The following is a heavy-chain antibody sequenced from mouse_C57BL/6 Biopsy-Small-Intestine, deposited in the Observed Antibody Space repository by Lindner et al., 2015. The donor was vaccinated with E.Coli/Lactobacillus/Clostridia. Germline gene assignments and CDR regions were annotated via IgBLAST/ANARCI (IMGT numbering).Heavy chain of an antibody. CDR3: TRSVYNNYPLDY. CDR1: GYDFTNFL. CDR2: INPGSGNT. Sequence: VQLQESGAELVRPGTSVKVSCKASGYDFTNFLIEWVKQRPGQGLEWIGMINPGSGNTNYNEKFKGKATLTADKSSSIAYMQLSGLTSEDSAVYFCTRSVYNNYPLDYWGQGTTLTVSS. J-gene: IGHJ2*01. D-gene: IGHD2-5*01. V-gene: IGHV1-54*01.